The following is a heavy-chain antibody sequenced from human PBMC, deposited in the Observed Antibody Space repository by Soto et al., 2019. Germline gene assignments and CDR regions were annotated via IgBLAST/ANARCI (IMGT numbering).Heavy chain of an antibody. CDR3: TTFRLDP. J-gene: IGHJ5*02. Sequence: QVQLVQSGSGVKKPGASVKVSCQASGYTFTAFYMNWVRQAPGQGLEWMGWVNPNTGVTKYAQKFQGRVTMTRDTSINTAYMELSGLTSDDTAVYYCTTFRLDPWGQGTLVTVSS. V-gene: IGHV1-2*02. CDR1: GYTFTAFY. CDR2: VNPNTGVT.